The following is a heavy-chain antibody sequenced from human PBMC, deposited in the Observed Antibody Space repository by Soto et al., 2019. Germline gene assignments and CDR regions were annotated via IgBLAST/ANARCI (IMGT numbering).Heavy chain of an antibody. J-gene: IGHJ4*02. D-gene: IGHD6-6*01. V-gene: IGHV4-30-4*01. Sequence: LSLTCTVSGGSIRSDDYYWTWIRQPPGEGLEWIGYIYYTGRTLYNPSLKSRVTISIDTSKNQFSLRLSSVSAADTAVYYCARELSNSPDYFDGWGQGTLVTVSS. CDR2: IYYTGRT. CDR3: ARELSNSPDYFDG. CDR1: GGSIRSDDYY.